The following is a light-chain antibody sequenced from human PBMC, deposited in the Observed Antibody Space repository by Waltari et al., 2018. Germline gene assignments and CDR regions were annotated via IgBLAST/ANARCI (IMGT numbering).Light chain of an antibody. CDR1: SSNIGSDP. J-gene: IGLJ1*01. V-gene: IGLV1-44*01. CDR2: KYE. CDR3: AAWDDSLNRV. Sequence: QPVLTQPPSASGTPGQRVTISCPGSSSNIGSDPLHWSQQLPGMAHTHLIYKYEQRPSGVPDRFSGSKSGTSASLAISGLQSEDEADYYCAAWDDSLNRVFGTGTKVTVL.